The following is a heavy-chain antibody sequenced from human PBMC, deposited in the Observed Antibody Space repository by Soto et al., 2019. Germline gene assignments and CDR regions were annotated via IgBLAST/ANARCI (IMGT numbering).Heavy chain of an antibody. J-gene: IGHJ6*03. Sequence: EVQLVESGGGLVQPGGSLRLSCATSGFILSDCAMNWVRQAPGKGLEWVSYISSSSSVIDYADSVKCRFTVSRDNARNSLYLKMSSLRAENTAVYYCARDLSWGSNWYYYQDVWGKGTTVTVSS. D-gene: IGHD7-27*01. V-gene: IGHV3-48*01. CDR3: ARDLSWGSNWYYYQDV. CDR2: ISSSSSVI. CDR1: GFILSDCA.